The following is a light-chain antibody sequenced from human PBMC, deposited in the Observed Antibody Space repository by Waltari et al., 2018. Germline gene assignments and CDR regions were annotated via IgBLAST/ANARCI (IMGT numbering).Light chain of an antibody. V-gene: IGKV3-15*01. CDR2: GAS. CDR3: QHYNALPRA. Sequence: EIVMTQSPAILSVSPGERATLSCRASQSVSNNLAWYQQKPGQAPRLLIYGASARATRVPARFSGSGSGTDFTLTISSLQSVSFAVYFCQHYNALPRAFGQGTRVEIK. CDR1: QSVSNN. J-gene: IGKJ1*01.